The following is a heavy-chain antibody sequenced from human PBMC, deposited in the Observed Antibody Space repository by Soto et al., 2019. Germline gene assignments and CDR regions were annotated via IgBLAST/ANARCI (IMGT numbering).Heavy chain of an antibody. CDR3: ARIWGGRITLIVVVKGPIFDS. Sequence: QVQLVESGVGVVKPGGSLRLSCAASGFTFSDYYMSWIRQAPGKGLEWVSDISSSSSYTNYADSVKGRFTISRDNAKNSLYLQMNSLRAEDRSVYYCARIWGGRITLIVVVKGPIFDSWGQGTLVTVSS. CDR1: GFTFSDYY. V-gene: IGHV3-11*06. CDR2: ISSSSSYT. J-gene: IGHJ4*02. D-gene: IGHD3-22*01.